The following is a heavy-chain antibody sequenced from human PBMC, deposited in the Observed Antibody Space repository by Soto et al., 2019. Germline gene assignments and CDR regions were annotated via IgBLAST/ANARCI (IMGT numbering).Heavy chain of an antibody. V-gene: IGHV3-30*18. Sequence: QVQLVPSVGGMVQHGRSLRLSCTASGFPLGKFVFRWVRQAPGKGLEWVALISYDGNREDYADSVKGRFTISRDNSKNTVFLQINSLRTDHPAVYYCAKDGSGELYYYMAVWG. CDR2: ISYDGNRE. J-gene: IGHJ6*03. CDR1: GFPLGKFV. D-gene: IGHD4-17*01. CDR3: AKDGSGELYYYMAV.